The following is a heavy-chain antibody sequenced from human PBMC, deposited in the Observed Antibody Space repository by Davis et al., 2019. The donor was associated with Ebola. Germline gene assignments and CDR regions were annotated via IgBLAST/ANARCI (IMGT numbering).Heavy chain of an antibody. V-gene: IGHV1-3*01. CDR1: GFILTNYA. D-gene: IGHD6-19*01. CDR2: VHGGNGNT. J-gene: IGHJ4*02. Sequence: ASVKVSCKASGFILTNYAIHWVRQAPGQRLEWMGWVHGGNGNTKYSQRFQGRVTITTDTSASTVYLDLTSLRSDDTAVFYCARASFGYNSGWYADYWGPGSLVTVTS. CDR3: ARASFGYNSGWYADY.